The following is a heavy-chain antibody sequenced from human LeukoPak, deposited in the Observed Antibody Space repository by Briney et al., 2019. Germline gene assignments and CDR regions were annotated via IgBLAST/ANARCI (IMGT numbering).Heavy chain of an antibody. Sequence: GSLRLSCAASGFPFSSYAMSWVRRAPGKGLGWVSAISGSGGSTYYADSVKGRFTISRDNSKNTLYLQMNSLRAEDTAVYYCAKELRPYDSSGPDYWGQGTLVTVSS. CDR2: ISGSGGST. CDR3: AKELRPYDSSGPDY. J-gene: IGHJ4*02. V-gene: IGHV3-23*01. D-gene: IGHD3-22*01. CDR1: GFPFSSYA.